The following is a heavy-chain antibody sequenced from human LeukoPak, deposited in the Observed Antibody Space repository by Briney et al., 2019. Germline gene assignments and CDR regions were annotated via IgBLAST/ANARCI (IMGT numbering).Heavy chain of an antibody. CDR3: ARENYDSSGYSRFGP. J-gene: IGHJ5*02. CDR2: IYHSGST. D-gene: IGHD3-22*01. CDR1: GGSISSGGYS. V-gene: IGHV4-30-2*01. Sequence: SETLSLTCAVSGGSISSGGYSWSWIRQPPGKGLEWIGYIYHSGSTYYNPSLKSRVTISVDRSKNQFSLKLSSVTAADTAVYYCARENYDSSGYSRFGPWGQGTLVTVSS.